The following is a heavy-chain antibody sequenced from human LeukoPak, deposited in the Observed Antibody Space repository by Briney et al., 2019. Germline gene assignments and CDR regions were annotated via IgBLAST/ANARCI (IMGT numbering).Heavy chain of an antibody. CDR3: ARSLVPAAILDY. Sequence: ASVKVSCKASGYTFTSYAMHWVRQAPGQRLEGMGWINAGNGNTKYSQKFQGRVTITRDTSASTAYMELSSLRSEDTAVYYCARSLVPAAILDYWGQGTLVTVSS. CDR2: INAGNGNT. J-gene: IGHJ4*02. V-gene: IGHV1-3*01. D-gene: IGHD2-2*02. CDR1: GYTFTSYA.